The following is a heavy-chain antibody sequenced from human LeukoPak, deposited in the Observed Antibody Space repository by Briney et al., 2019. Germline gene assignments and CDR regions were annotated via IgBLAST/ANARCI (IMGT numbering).Heavy chain of an antibody. Sequence: GASVKVSCKASGYTFTGYYMHWVRQAPGQGLEWMGWINPNSGGTNYAQKFQGRVTMTRDTSISTAYMELSRLRSDDTAVYYCARDVGNYGDYVWFDPWGQGTLVTVSS. CDR1: GYTFTGYY. J-gene: IGHJ5*02. D-gene: IGHD4-17*01. V-gene: IGHV1-2*02. CDR3: ARDVGNYGDYVWFDP. CDR2: INPNSGGT.